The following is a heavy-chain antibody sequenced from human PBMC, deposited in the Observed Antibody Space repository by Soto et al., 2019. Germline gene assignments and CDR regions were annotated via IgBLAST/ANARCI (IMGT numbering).Heavy chain of an antibody. CDR3: ARVSTGTVWDYFDY. CDR1: GFTVSSNY. J-gene: IGHJ4*02. Sequence: GGSLRLSCAASGFTVSSNYMSWVRQAPGKGLEWVSVIYSGGSTYYADSVKGRFTISRDNSKNTLYLQMNSLRAEDTAVYYCARVSTGTVWDYFDYWGQGTLVTVSS. D-gene: IGHD1-1*01. V-gene: IGHV3-66*01. CDR2: IYSGGST.